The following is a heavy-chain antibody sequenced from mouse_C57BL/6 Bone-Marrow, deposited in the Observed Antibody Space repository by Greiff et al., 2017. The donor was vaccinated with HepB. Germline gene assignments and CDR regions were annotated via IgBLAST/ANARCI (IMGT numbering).Heavy chain of an antibody. Sequence: QVHVKQSGPGLVQPSQSLSITCTVSGFSLTSYGVHWVRQSPGKGLEWLGVIWRGGSTDYNAAFMSRLSLTKDNTKSPVCFNMNSLKAVDTAIYYSAKSSYGNYGFAYWGQGTLVTVSA. D-gene: IGHD2-10*01. V-gene: IGHV2-5*01. J-gene: IGHJ3*01. CDR3: AKSSYGNYGFAY. CDR1: GFSLTSYG. CDR2: IWRGGST.